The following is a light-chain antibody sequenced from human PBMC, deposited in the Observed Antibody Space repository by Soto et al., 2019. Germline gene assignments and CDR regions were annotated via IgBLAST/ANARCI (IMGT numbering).Light chain of an antibody. Sequence: DIVLTQSPCTLSLSPGERATLSCRASQSVSSNYVTWYQQKPGQAPRLLIYGVSSRATGVPVSFSGSGSGTDFTLTISRLEPEDFAVYYCQQYVSAPITFAQGTRLEIK. CDR3: QQYVSAPIT. CDR1: QSVSSNY. CDR2: GVS. V-gene: IGKV3-20*01. J-gene: IGKJ5*01.